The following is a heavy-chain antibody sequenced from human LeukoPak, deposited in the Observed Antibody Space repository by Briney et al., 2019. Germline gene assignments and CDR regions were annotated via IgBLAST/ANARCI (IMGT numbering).Heavy chain of an antibody. CDR3: ARENSSGWFDDY. CDR2: IWYDGSNK. D-gene: IGHD6-19*01. Sequence: GGSLRLSCAASGFTFSSYGMHWVRQAPGKGLEWVAVIWYDGSNKYYADSVKGRFTISRDNSKNTLYLQMNSLRAEDTAVYYCARENSSGWFDDYWGRGTLVTVSS. J-gene: IGHJ4*02. V-gene: IGHV3-33*01. CDR1: GFTFSSYG.